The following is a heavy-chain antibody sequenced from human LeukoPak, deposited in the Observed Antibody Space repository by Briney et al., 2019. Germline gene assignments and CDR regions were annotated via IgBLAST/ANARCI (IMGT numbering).Heavy chain of an antibody. D-gene: IGHD4/OR15-4a*01. Sequence: PSETLSLTCAVYGGSFSGYYWSWIRQPPGKGLEWIGEINHSGSTNYNPSLMSRVNISVAKSKNQFSLKLSSVTAADTTVYYCARKWGGRAVGASFKHWGQGTLV. J-gene: IGHJ1*01. CDR2: INHSGST. V-gene: IGHV4-34*01. CDR1: GGSFSGYY. CDR3: ARKWGGRAVGASFKH.